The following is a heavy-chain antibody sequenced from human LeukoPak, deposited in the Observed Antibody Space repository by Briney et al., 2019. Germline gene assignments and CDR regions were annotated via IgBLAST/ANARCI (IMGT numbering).Heavy chain of an antibody. V-gene: IGHV4-39*01. D-gene: IGHD6-13*01. Sequence: PSETLSLTCTVSGGSISSSSYYWGWIRQPPGKGLEWIGSIDGSGSTYCNPSLKSRVTISVDTSKNQFSLKLSSVTAADTAVYYCARRDGGAAAGTFYNWFDPWGQGTLVTVSS. CDR2: IDGSGST. CDR3: ARRDGGAAAGTFYNWFDP. J-gene: IGHJ5*02. CDR1: GGSISSSSYY.